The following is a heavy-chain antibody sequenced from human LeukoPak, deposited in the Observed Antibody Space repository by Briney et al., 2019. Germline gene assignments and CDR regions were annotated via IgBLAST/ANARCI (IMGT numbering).Heavy chain of an antibody. Sequence: ASVKVSCKASGYTFTSYAMHWVRQAPGQRLEWMGWINAGNGNTKYSQKFQGRVTITRDTSASTAYMELSSLRSEDTAVYYCARDFVMYSGSDWYYYYGVDVWGQGTTVTVSS. D-gene: IGHD1-26*01. CDR3: ARDFVMYSGSDWYYYYGVDV. CDR2: INAGNGNT. V-gene: IGHV1-3*01. CDR1: GYTFTSYA. J-gene: IGHJ6*02.